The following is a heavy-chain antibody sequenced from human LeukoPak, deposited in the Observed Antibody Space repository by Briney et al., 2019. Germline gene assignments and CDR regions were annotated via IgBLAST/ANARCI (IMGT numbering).Heavy chain of an antibody. D-gene: IGHD4-23*01. J-gene: IGHJ6*02. V-gene: IGHV3-53*04. CDR1: GFTVSSNY. CDR2: IYSGGST. CDR3: ARDYKSEVDYGGNSGMDV. Sequence: GGSLRLSCAASGFTVSSNYMSWVREAPGKGLEWVSVIYSGGSTYYADSVKGRFTISRHNSKNTLYLQMNSLRAEDTAVYYCARDYKSEVDYGGNSGMDVWGQGTTVTVSS.